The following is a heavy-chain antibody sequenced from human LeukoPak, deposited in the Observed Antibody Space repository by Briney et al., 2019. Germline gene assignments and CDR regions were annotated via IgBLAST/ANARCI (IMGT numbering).Heavy chain of an antibody. D-gene: IGHD3-22*01. J-gene: IGHJ1*01. Sequence: KASETLSLTCTVSGASISNYYWSWIRQPPGKGLEWIGYVYYSGITHYNPSLKSRVTISVDTSKNQFSLKLSSVTAADTAVYYCARGNYYDSSGYYLAEYFQHWGQGTLVTASS. CDR3: ARGNYYDSSGYYLAEYFQH. CDR2: VYYSGIT. CDR1: GASISNYY. V-gene: IGHV4-59*01.